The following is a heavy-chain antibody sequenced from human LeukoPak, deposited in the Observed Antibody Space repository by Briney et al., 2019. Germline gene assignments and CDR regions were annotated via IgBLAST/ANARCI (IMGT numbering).Heavy chain of an antibody. V-gene: IGHV3-7*03. CDR2: INQDGREK. D-gene: IGHD2-21*01. CDR3: ARWVSQYYFDY. Sequence: PGGSLRLSCEASGFTLNYYWMSWVRQAPGKGLEWVANINQDGREKYFVDSLKGRFTISRDNAQNPVFLQMDSLRGDDTAVYYCARWVSQYYFDYWGQGAHVTVSS. CDR1: GFTLNYYW. J-gene: IGHJ4*02.